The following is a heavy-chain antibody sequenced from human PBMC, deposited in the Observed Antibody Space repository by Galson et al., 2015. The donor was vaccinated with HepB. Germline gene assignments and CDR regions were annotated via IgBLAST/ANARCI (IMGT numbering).Heavy chain of an antibody. J-gene: IGHJ6*03. Sequence: SLRLSCAASGFTFSSYGMHWVRQAPGKGLEWVAVISYDGSNKYYADSVKGRFTISRGNSKNTLYLQMNSLRAEDTAVYYCAKEGWELLNYYYYMDVWGKGTTVTVSS. CDR3: AKEGWELLNYYYYMDV. D-gene: IGHD1-26*01. CDR1: GFTFSSYG. V-gene: IGHV3-30*18. CDR2: ISYDGSNK.